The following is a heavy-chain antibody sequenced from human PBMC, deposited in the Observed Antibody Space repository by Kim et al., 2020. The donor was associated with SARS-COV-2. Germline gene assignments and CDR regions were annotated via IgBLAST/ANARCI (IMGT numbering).Heavy chain of an antibody. CDR1: GGSISSYY. Sequence: SETLSLTCTVSGGSISSYYWSWIRQPPGKGLEWIGYIYYSGSTNYNPSLKSRVTISVDTSKNQFSLKLSSVTAADTAVYYCARELNYYYGMDVWGQGTTVTVSS. CDR3: ARELNYYYGMDV. J-gene: IGHJ6*02. CDR2: IYYSGST. V-gene: IGHV4-59*01.